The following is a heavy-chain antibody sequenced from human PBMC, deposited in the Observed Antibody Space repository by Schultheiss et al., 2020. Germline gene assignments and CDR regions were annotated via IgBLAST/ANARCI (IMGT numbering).Heavy chain of an antibody. CDR3: ARVGATFDY. V-gene: IGHV4-34*01. D-gene: IGHD1-26*01. CDR1: GFTFSSYA. CDR2: INHSGST. J-gene: IGHJ4*02. Sequence: GSLRLSCAASGFTFSSYAMSWIRQPPGKGLEWIGEINHSGSTNYNPSLKSRVTISVDTSKNQFSLKLSSVTAADTAVYYCARVGATFDYWGQGTLVTVSS.